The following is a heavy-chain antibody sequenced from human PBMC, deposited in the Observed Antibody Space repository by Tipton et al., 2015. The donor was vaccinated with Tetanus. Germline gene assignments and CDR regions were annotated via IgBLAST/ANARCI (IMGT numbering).Heavy chain of an antibody. D-gene: IGHD3-10*01. V-gene: IGHV3-30-3*01. Sequence: SLRLSCAASGFTFSSYWMSWVRQAPGKGLEWVAVISYDGSNKYYADSVKGRFTISRDNSKNTLYLQMNSLRAEDTAVYYCARDFRESYFDYWGQGTLVTASS. CDR3: ARDFRESYFDY. J-gene: IGHJ4*02. CDR1: GFTFSSYW. CDR2: ISYDGSNK.